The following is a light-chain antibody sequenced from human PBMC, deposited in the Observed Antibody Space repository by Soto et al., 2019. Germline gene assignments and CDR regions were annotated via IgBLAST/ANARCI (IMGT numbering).Light chain of an antibody. V-gene: IGKV1-39*01. J-gene: IGKJ4*01. CDR1: RSISSY. CDR3: QQSYSTPLT. CDR2: AAS. Sequence: DIQMTQSPSSLSASVGDRVTITCRASRSISSYLNWYQQKPGKAPKLLIYAASSLQSGVPSRFSGSGSGTDFTLTISSLQPEDFPTYYCQQSYSTPLTFGGGTKVEIK.